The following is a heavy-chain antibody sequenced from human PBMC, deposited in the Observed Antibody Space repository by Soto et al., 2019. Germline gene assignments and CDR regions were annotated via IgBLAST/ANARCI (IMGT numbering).Heavy chain of an antibody. Sequence: PSETLSLTCTVSGGSLSSYYWSWIRQPPGKGLEWIGYIYYSGSTNYNPSLKSRVTISVDTSKNQFSLKLSSVTAADTAVYYCASRPSSHAPFDYWGQGTLVTVSS. CDR1: GGSLSSYY. CDR3: ASRPSSHAPFDY. D-gene: IGHD6-13*01. V-gene: IGHV4-59*01. CDR2: IYYSGST. J-gene: IGHJ4*02.